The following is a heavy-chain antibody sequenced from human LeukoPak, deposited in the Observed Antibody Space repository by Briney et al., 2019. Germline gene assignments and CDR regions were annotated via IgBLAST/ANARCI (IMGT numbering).Heavy chain of an antibody. D-gene: IGHD5-12*01. CDR1: GFTFSSYS. Sequence: GGSLRLSCAASGFTFSSYSMNGVRQAPGKGLEWVSSISSSSSYIYYADSVKGRFTISRDNAKNSLYLQMNSLRAEDTAVYYCARGRGATTDAFDIWGQGTMVTVSS. CDR2: ISSSSSYI. CDR3: ARGRGATTDAFDI. J-gene: IGHJ3*02. V-gene: IGHV3-21*01.